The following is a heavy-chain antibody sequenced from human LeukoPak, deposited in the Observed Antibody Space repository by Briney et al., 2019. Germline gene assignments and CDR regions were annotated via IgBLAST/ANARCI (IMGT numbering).Heavy chain of an antibody. V-gene: IGHV1-69*01. CDR2: IIPIFGTA. CDR3: ARGRCSSTSCYGDLPRWFDP. D-gene: IGHD2-2*01. J-gene: IGHJ5*02. Sequence: ASVKVSCKASGGTFSSYAISWVRQAPGQGLEWMGGIIPIFGTANYAQKFQGRVTITADESTSTAYMELSSLTSEDTAVYYCARGRCSSTSCYGDLPRWFDPWGQGTLVTVSS. CDR1: GGTFSSYA.